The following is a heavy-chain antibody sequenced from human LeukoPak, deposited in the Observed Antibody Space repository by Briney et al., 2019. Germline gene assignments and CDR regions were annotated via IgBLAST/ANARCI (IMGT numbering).Heavy chain of an antibody. J-gene: IGHJ4*02. Sequence: PGGSLRLSCAASGFTFSSYSMSWVRQAPGKGLEWVSYISNSGNTIYYADSVKGRFTISRDNAKNSLYLQMNSLRAEDTAVYYCDTRPRYWGQGTLVTVSS. CDR3: DTRPRY. CDR2: ISNSGNTI. D-gene: IGHD2-2*01. CDR1: GFTFSSYS. V-gene: IGHV3-48*04.